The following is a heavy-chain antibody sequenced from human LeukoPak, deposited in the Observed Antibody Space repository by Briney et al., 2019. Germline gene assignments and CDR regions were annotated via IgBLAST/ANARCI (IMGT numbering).Heavy chain of an antibody. Sequence: GGSLRLSCAASGFTFSSYGMHWVRQAPGKGLEWVAVIWYDGSNKYYADSVKGRFTISRDNSKNTLYLQMNSLRAEDTAVYYCAKEGHDYGDYYFDYWGQGTLVTVSS. CDR1: GFTFSSYG. D-gene: IGHD4-17*01. CDR2: IWYDGSNK. J-gene: IGHJ4*02. V-gene: IGHV3-30*02. CDR3: AKEGHDYGDYYFDY.